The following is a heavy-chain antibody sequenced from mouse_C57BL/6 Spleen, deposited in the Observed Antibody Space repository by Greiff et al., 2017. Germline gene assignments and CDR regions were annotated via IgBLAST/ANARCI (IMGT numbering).Heavy chain of an antibody. CDR2: IDPEDGDT. V-gene: IGHV14-1*01. Sequence: VQLQQSGAELVRPGASVKLSCTASGFNIKHYYMHWVKQRPEQGLEWIGRIDPEDGDTEYAPKFQGKATMTADTSSNTAYLQLSSLTSEDTAVYYCTKSYYGSSPAWFAYWGQGTLVTVSA. D-gene: IGHD1-1*01. CDR1: GFNIKHYY. CDR3: TKSYYGSSPAWFAY. J-gene: IGHJ3*01.